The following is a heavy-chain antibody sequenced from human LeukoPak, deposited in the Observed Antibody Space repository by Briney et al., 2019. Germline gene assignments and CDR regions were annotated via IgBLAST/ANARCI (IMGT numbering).Heavy chain of an antibody. D-gene: IGHD6-25*01. CDR3: ARELVTSTARFDP. V-gene: IGHV3-7*01. CDR2: IKQDRSEK. J-gene: IGHJ5*02. Sequence: PGGSLRLSCAASGFTFTNYWMSWVRQAPGKGLELVANIKQDRSEKYYVDSVKGRFTISRDNAKNSLYLQMNSLRAEDTAVYYCARELVTSTARFDPWGQGTLVTVSS. CDR1: GFTFTNYW.